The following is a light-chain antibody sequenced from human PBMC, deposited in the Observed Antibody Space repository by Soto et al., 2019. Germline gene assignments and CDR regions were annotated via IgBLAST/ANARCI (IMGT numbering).Light chain of an antibody. V-gene: IGKV1-5*01. CDR1: QSISSW. J-gene: IGKJ1*01. CDR2: DAS. CDR3: QQYENYWT. Sequence: DIQMTQSPSALSATAGDRVTITCRASQSISSWLAWYQHKPGKAPKLLIYDASNLDSGFPSRFSGSGSGTEFSLTISNLQPDDCATYYCQQYENYWTFGQGTKV.